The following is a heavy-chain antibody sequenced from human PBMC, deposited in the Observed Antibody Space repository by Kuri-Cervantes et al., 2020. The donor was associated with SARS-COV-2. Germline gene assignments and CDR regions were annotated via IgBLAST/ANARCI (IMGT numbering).Heavy chain of an antibody. D-gene: IGHD1-1*01. Sequence: SVKVSCKASGGTFSSYTISWVRQAPGQGLEWMGRIIPILGIANYAQKFQGRVTITADKSTSTAYMELSSLRSEDTAVYYCARARLTNDYTGEFDPWGQGTLVTVSS. CDR2: IIPILGIA. CDR3: ARARLTNDYTGEFDP. CDR1: GGTFSSYT. V-gene: IGHV1-69*02. J-gene: IGHJ5*02.